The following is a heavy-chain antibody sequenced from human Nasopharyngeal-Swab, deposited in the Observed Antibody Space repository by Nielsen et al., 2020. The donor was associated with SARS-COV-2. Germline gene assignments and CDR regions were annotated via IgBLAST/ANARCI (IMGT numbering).Heavy chain of an antibody. Sequence: GESLKISCAASGFSITTYGMTWVRQAPGKGLEWVSGISELCSGIYHADSVRGRFSISRDTSKNTVYLQMNTVRAEDTGLYYCARGLTGHIVQWIPSPYWGQGTLVTVSS. V-gene: IGHV3-23*01. CDR1: GFSITTYG. CDR3: ARGLTGHIVQWIPSPY. D-gene: IGHD1-14*01. J-gene: IGHJ4*02. CDR2: ISELCSGI.